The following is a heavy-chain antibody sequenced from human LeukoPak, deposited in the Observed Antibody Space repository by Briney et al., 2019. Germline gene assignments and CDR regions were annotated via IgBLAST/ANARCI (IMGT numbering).Heavy chain of an antibody. D-gene: IGHD3-22*01. CDR3: AKVGSYYDSSGYYPRGAFDI. Sequence: GGSLRLSCAASEFSVGSNYMTWVRQAPGKGLEWVSAISGSGGSTYYADSVKGRFTISRDNSKNTLYLQMNSLRAEDTAVYYCAKVGSYYDSSGYYPRGAFDIWGQGTMVTVSS. CDR2: ISGSGGST. V-gene: IGHV3-23*01. CDR1: EFSVGSNY. J-gene: IGHJ3*02.